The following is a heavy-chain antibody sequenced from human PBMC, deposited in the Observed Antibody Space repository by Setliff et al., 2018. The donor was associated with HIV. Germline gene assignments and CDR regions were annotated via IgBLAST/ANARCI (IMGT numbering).Heavy chain of an antibody. CDR2: INHSGIT. CDR1: GGPFGVSY. J-gene: IGHJ4*02. CDR3: ARASFYFESSRYYSTVSGFDY. V-gene: IGHV4-34*01. D-gene: IGHD3-22*01. Sequence: SSETLSLTCAVYGGPFGVSYWAWIRQPPGKGLEWIGEINHSGITNSSPALRSRVTISVDTSKRQLSLKLSSVTAADTAIYFCARASFYFESSRYYSTVSGFDYWGQGTLVTVSS.